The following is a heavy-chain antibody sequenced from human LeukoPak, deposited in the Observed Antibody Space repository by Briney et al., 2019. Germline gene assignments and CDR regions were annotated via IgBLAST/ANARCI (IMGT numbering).Heavy chain of an antibody. V-gene: IGHV4-59*01. CDR1: GGSISSFY. Sequence: KPSETLSLTCTVSGGSISSFYWSWIRQPPGNGLEWIGYIYYSGSTNYNPSLMSRVTISVDTSKNQFSLKLSSVTAADTAVYYCAGRFRSAMEVWGQGTTVTVSS. J-gene: IGHJ6*02. CDR2: IYYSGST. CDR3: AGRFRSAMEV. D-gene: IGHD3-3*01.